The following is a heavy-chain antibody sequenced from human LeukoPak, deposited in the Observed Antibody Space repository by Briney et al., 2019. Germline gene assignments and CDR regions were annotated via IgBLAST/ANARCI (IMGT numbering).Heavy chain of an antibody. J-gene: IGHJ4*02. CDR2: IYHSGST. CDR3: ARGEAAADY. V-gene: IGHV4-38-2*01. CDR1: GYSISSGYY. Sequence: SETLSLTCAVSGYSISSGYYWGWIRQPPGKGLEWIGSIYHSGSTYYNPSLRSRVTISVDTSKNQFSLKLSSVTAADTAVYYCARGEAAADYWGQGTLVTVSS. D-gene: IGHD6-13*01.